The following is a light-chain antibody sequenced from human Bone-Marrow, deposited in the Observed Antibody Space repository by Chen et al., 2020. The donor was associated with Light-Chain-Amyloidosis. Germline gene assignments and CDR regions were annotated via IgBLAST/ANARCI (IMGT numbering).Light chain of an antibody. CDR2: DDS. CDR3: QVWDRSSDRPV. CDR1: NIGSTR. J-gene: IGLJ3*02. Sequence: YVLPQPSSVSVAPGQTATIACGGNNIGSTRVHWYQQTPGQAPLLVVYDDSDRHSGIPERLSGSNSGNTATLTISRVEAGDEADYYCQVWDRSSDRPVFGGGTKLTVL. V-gene: IGLV3-21*02.